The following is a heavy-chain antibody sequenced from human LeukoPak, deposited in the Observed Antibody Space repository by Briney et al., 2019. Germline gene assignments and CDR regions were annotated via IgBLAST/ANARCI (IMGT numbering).Heavy chain of an antibody. Sequence: SETLSLTCTVSGGSISSHYWSWIRQPPGKGLEWIGYIYYSGSTNYTNYNPSLKSRVTISVDTSKNQFSLKLSSVTAADTAVYYCARDPIVSVGDWHFDLWGRGTLVTVSS. D-gene: IGHD3-16*02. CDR3: ARDPIVSVGDWHFDL. CDR1: GGSISSHY. J-gene: IGHJ2*01. CDR2: IYYSGSTNYT. V-gene: IGHV4-59*11.